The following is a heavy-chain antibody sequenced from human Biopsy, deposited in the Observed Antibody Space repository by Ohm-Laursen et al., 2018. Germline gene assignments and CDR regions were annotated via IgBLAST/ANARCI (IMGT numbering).Heavy chain of an antibody. J-gene: IGHJ4*02. CDR1: GASITSYY. CDR3: ARHSFGSGRDF. V-gene: IGHV4-39*01. CDR2: IYHTGIT. D-gene: IGHD3-10*01. Sequence: SETLSLTCTVSGASITSYYWGWIRQPLGKGLEWLGNIYHTGITDYTPSLKSCVTISVDTSNNKCSLKVSSLTAADTAVYYCARHSFGSGRDFWGQGTLVTVSS.